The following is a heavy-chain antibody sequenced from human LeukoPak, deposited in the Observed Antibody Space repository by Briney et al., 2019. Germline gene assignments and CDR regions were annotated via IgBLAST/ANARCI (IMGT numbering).Heavy chain of an antibody. J-gene: IGHJ5*02. V-gene: IGHV4-34*01. CDR2: INHSGST. D-gene: IGHD3-10*01. CDR3: ARDKLLWFGESDANWFDP. Sequence: PSETLSLTCAVYGGSFSGYYWSWIRQPPGKGLEWIGEINHSGSTNYNPSLKSRVTISVDTSKNQFSLKLSSVTAADTAVYYCARDKLLWFGESDANWFDPWGLGTLVTVSS. CDR1: GGSFSGYY.